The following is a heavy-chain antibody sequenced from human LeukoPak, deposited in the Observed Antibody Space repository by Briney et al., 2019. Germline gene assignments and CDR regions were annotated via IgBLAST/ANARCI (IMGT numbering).Heavy chain of an antibody. V-gene: IGHV4-59*08. CDR3: ARQPCGGDCYSDY. J-gene: IGHJ4*02. CDR1: GGSISSYY. CDR2: IYYSGST. Sequence: SETLSLTCTVSGGSISSYYWSWIRQPPGKGLEWIGYIYYSGSTNYNPSLKSRVTISVDTSKNQFSLKLSSVTAADTAVYYCARQPCGGDCYSDYWGRGTLVTVSS. D-gene: IGHD2-21*02.